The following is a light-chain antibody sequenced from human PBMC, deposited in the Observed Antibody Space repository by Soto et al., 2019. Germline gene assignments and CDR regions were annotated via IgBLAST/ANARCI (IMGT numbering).Light chain of an antibody. CDR3: ISYTSSSTLLYV. CDR2: DVS. J-gene: IGLJ1*01. Sequence: QSALTQPASVSGSPGQSITISCTGTSSDGGGYNYVSWYQQHPGKAPKLMIYDVSNQPSGVSNRFAGSKSGNTASLTISGLQSEDDADYYCISYTSSSTLLYVFGTGTKLTVL. CDR1: SSDGGGYNY. V-gene: IGLV2-14*01.